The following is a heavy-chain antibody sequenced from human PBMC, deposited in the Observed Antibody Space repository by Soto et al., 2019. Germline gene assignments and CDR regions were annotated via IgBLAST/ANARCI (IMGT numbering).Heavy chain of an antibody. CDR2: IIPILGIA. CDR3: ARLGPYCSSTSCTTPL. J-gene: IGHJ4*02. Sequence: QVKLVQSGAEVKKPGSSVKVSCKASGGTFSSYNISWVRQAPGQGLEWLGRIIPILGIANYAQKFQGRVTITAEKSTSTAYIELSSLRSEDTAVYYCARLGPYCSSTSCTTPLWGQGTLVTASS. V-gene: IGHV1-69*02. D-gene: IGHD2-2*01. CDR1: GGTFSSYN.